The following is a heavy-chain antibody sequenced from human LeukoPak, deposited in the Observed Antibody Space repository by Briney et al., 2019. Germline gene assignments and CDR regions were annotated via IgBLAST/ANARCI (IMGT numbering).Heavy chain of an antibody. J-gene: IGHJ4*02. V-gene: IGHV4-61*08. Sequence: SETLSLTCTVSGASVGSAGYYWSWIRQPPGGGLEWIGNIYYISNTNYNPSLKSRVTMSVDPSKNQFSLKLNSVTAADTAVYYCARTQSQSGSYRYYFGYWGQGTLVTVSS. CDR3: ARTQSQSGSYRYYFGY. D-gene: IGHD1-26*01. CDR1: GASVGSAGYY. CDR2: IYYISNT.